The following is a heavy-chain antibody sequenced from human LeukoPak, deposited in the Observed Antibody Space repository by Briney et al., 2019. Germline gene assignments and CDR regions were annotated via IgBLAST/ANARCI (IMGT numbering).Heavy chain of an antibody. D-gene: IGHD2-21*02. CDR1: GVSISSSTYY. Sequence: SETLSLTCTVSGVSISSSTYYWGWIRQPPGKGLEWIGSIYSSGSTYYNSSLKSRVTISIDTSKNQVSLKMSSVAAADTAVYYCAKSDGYGLIDYWGQGTLVTVSS. J-gene: IGHJ4*01. V-gene: IGHV4-39*01. CDR2: IYSSGST. CDR3: AKSDGYGLIDY.